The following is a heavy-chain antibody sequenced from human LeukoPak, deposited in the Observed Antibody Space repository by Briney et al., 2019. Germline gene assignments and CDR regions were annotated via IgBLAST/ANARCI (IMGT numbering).Heavy chain of an antibody. Sequence: GGSLRLSCVASGFTFSSYAMSWVRQAPGKGLEWVSAISGSGVTTHYAGSVKGRFSISRDNSKNTLYLQMNSLRAEDTAVYYCARRHTWDYGDYPPCDAFDVWGQGTMVTVSS. V-gene: IGHV3-23*01. CDR2: ISGSGVTT. CDR1: GFTFSSYA. CDR3: ARRHTWDYGDYPPCDAFDV. D-gene: IGHD4-17*01. J-gene: IGHJ3*01.